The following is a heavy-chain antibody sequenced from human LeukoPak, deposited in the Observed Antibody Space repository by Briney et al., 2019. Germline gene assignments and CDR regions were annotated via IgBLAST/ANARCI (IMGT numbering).Heavy chain of an antibody. CDR3: AKDPRYCTNGVCYSPTYYFDY. J-gene: IGHJ4*02. D-gene: IGHD2-8*01. Sequence: GRSLRLSCAASGFTFSSYAMSWARQAPGKGREWVSAISGTGGSTYYTDSVKGWFTISRDNSKNTLYLQMNSVRAEDTAVYYCAKDPRYCTNGVCYSPTYYFDYWGQGTLVTVSS. CDR2: ISGTGGST. V-gene: IGHV3-23*01. CDR1: GFTFSSYA.